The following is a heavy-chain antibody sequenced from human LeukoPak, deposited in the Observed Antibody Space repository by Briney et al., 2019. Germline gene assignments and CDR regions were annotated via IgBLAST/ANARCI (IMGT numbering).Heavy chain of an antibody. Sequence: GGSLRLSCATSGFTFSNYGMHWVRQAPGKGLEWVAVISSDETNIRYGDSVRGRFTVSRDNAKNTVYLQMNSLGADDTAVYYCAKDPYRVVFATGNYLDPWGQGTLVTVSS. J-gene: IGHJ5*02. D-gene: IGHD2-15*01. V-gene: IGHV3-30*18. CDR1: GFTFSNYG. CDR3: AKDPYRVVFATGNYLDP. CDR2: ISSDETNI.